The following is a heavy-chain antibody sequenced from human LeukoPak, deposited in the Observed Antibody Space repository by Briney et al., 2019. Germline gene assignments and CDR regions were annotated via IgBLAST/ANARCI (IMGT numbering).Heavy chain of an antibody. V-gene: IGHV4-4*07. Sequence: PSETLSLTCTVSGGSISSYYWSWIRQPAGKGLEWIGRIYTSGSTNYNPSLKSRVTISVDKSKNQFSLKLSFVTAADTAVYYCARDTGNYFYYYMDVWGKGTTVTVSS. CDR2: IYTSGST. CDR1: GGSISSYY. CDR3: ARDTGNYFYYYMDV. D-gene: IGHD2-8*02. J-gene: IGHJ6*03.